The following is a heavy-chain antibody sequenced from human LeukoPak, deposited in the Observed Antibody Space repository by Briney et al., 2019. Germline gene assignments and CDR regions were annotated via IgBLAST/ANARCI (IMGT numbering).Heavy chain of an antibody. CDR1: GGSFSGYY. J-gene: IGHJ4*02. Sequence: LSLTCAVYGGSFSGYYWSWVRQAPGKGLEWVSAISGSGGSTYYADSVKGRFTISRDSAKNSLYLQMNSLRAEDTAVYYCASRYYYDSSGASFDYWGQGTLVTVSS. CDR3: ASRYYYDSSGASFDY. V-gene: IGHV3-11*04. CDR2: ISGSGGST. D-gene: IGHD3-22*01.